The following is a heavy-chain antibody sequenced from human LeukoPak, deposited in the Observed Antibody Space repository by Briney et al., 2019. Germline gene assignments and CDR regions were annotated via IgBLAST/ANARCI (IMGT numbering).Heavy chain of an antibody. J-gene: IGHJ4*01. V-gene: IGHV5-51*01. CDR1: GYSFTSSW. CDR2: VYPGDSDT. Sequence: GESLKISCKGSGYSFTSSWIGWVRQMPGKGLEWMGIVYPGDSDTRYSPSFLSQVTISADKSTSTAYLQWNSVKASDTAMYYCARRGGSLHFFDYWGHGTLVTVSS. CDR3: ARRGGSLHFFDY. D-gene: IGHD2-15*01.